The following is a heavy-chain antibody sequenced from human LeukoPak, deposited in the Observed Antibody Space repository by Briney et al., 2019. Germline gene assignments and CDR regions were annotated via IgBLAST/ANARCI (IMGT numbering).Heavy chain of an antibody. CDR2: IYSGGST. CDR3: ARDQVDSSGWPTYYFDY. J-gene: IGHJ4*02. Sequence: GGSLRLSCAASGFTVSSNYMSWIRQAPGKGPEWVSVIYSGGSTYYADSVKGRFTISRDNSKNTLYLQMNSLRAEDTAVYYCARDQVDSSGWPTYYFDYWGQGTLVTVSS. D-gene: IGHD6-19*01. CDR1: GFTVSSNY. V-gene: IGHV3-66*01.